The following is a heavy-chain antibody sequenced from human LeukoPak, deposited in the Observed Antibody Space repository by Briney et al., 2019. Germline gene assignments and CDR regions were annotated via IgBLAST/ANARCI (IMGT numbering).Heavy chain of an antibody. CDR1: GFTFSNYW. Sequence: GGSLRLSCVVSGFTFSNYWMTWVRQAPGKGLEWVANIKPDGSQIYYVDSVKGRFTISRDNAKNSLYLQMNSLRAEDTAVYYCARDRGGSYDAFDIWGQGTMVTVSS. CDR3: ARDRGGSYDAFDI. V-gene: IGHV3-7*01. CDR2: IKPDGSQI. J-gene: IGHJ3*02. D-gene: IGHD1-26*01.